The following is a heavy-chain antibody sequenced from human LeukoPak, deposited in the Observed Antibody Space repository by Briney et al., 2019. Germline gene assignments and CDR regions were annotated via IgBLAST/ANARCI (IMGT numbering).Heavy chain of an antibody. CDR3: ARTPVGYCSSTSCYRNWFDP. D-gene: IGHD2-2*01. CDR1: GYSISSGYY. Sequence: PSETLSLTCTVSGYSISSGYYWGWIRQPPGKGLEWIGSIYHSGSTYYNPSLKSRVTIPVDTSKNQFSLKLSSVTAADTAVYYCARTPVGYCSSTSCYRNWFDPWGQGTLVTLSS. CDR2: IYHSGST. J-gene: IGHJ5*02. V-gene: IGHV4-38-2*02.